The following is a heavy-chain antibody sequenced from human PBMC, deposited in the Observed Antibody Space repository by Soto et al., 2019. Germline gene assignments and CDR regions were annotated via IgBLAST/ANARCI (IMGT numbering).Heavy chain of an antibody. Sequence: QVQLVQSGAEVKKPGSSVKVSCKASGGTFSSYAISWVRQAPGQGLEWMGGIIPIFGTANYAQKFQGRVTITADKPTSTAYRELSSLRSEDTAVYYCAREGVGGYYGSGRLNWFDPWGQGTLVTVSS. CDR3: AREGVGGYYGSGRLNWFDP. CDR2: IIPIFGTA. V-gene: IGHV1-69*06. J-gene: IGHJ5*02. D-gene: IGHD3-10*01. CDR1: GGTFSSYA.